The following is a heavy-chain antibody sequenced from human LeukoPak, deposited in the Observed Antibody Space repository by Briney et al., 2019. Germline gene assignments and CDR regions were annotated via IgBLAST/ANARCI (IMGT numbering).Heavy chain of an antibody. CDR1: GFTFSGSA. CDR3: TGSSSWYEGNDY. J-gene: IGHJ4*02. CDR2: IRSKANSYAT. D-gene: IGHD6-13*01. Sequence: GGSLRLSCAASGFTFSGSAMHWVRQASGKGLEWVGRIRSKANSYATAYVASVKGRFTISRDDSKNPAYLQMNSLKTEDTAVYYCTGSSSWYEGNDYWGQGTLVTVSS. V-gene: IGHV3-73*01.